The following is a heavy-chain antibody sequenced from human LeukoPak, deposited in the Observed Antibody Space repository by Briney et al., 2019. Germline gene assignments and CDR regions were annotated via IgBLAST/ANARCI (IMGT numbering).Heavy chain of an antibody. V-gene: IGHV1-8*01. CDR2: MNPNSGNT. Sequence: ASVKVSCKASGYTFTSYDINWMRQATGQGLEWMGWMNPNSGNTGYAQKFQGRVTMTRNTSISTAYMELSNLRSEDTAVYYCAVVDTAMGRPFDAFDIWGQGTMVTVSS. CDR1: GYTFTSYD. J-gene: IGHJ3*02. D-gene: IGHD5-18*01. CDR3: AVVDTAMGRPFDAFDI.